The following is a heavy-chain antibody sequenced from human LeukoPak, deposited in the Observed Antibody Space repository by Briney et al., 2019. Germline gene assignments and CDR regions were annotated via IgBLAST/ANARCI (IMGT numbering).Heavy chain of an antibody. Sequence: GGSLRLSCAASGFTFSTYAITWVRQGPGKGLEWVSAIRPDGDRTYYANSVRGRFTIARDNSKDTVYLQINGLRVEDTAVYYCAREQSGTRGWYTVDYWGQGTLVTVSS. V-gene: IGHV3-23*01. CDR1: GFTFSTYA. CDR2: IRPDGDRT. CDR3: AREQSGTRGWYTVDY. J-gene: IGHJ4*02. D-gene: IGHD6-19*01.